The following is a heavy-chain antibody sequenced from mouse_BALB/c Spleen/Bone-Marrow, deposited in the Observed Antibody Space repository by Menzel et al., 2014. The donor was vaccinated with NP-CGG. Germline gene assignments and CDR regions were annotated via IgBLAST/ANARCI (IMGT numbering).Heavy chain of an antibody. CDR2: ISSGGSHT. J-gene: IGHJ1*01. CDR3: ARRGYDNSYWYFGV. Sequence: EVKVEESGGGLVKPGGSLKLSCAASGFTFSSYGMSWVRQTPDKRLEWVATISSGGSHTYYPDSVKGRFTISRDNAKNTLYLQMSSLKSEDTAIYYCARRGYDNSYWYFGVWGAGTTVTVSS. V-gene: IGHV5-6*03. CDR1: GFTFSSYG. D-gene: IGHD2-10*02.